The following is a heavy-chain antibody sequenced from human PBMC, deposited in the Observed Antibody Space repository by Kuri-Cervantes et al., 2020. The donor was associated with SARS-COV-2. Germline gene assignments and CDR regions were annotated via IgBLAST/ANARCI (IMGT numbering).Heavy chain of an antibody. Sequence: SETLSLTCTVSGGSISSHYWSWIRQPPGKGLEWIGYIYYSGSTNYNPSLKSRVTISVDTSKNQFSLKLSSVTAADTAVYYCARDMRSAELAFDLWGRGTLVTVSS. CDR3: ARDMRSAELAFDL. J-gene: IGHJ2*01. D-gene: IGHD3-16*01. CDR1: GGSISSHY. V-gene: IGHV4-59*11. CDR2: IYYSGST.